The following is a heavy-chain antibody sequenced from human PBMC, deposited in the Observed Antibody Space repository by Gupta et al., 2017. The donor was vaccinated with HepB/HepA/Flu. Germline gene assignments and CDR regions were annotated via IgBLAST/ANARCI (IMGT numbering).Heavy chain of an antibody. CDR2: ISTSSSTI. D-gene: IGHD5-24*01. CDR1: GFTMGDYS. CDR3: ATGWLSNSFNY. V-gene: IGHV3-48*02. J-gene: IGHJ4*02. Sequence: EVQLVESGGGLVQPGGSLRLTCVTSGFTMGDYSLDWVRQAPGKGLEWISYISTSSSTIYYADSVRGRFTISRDNAKNSLYLQMNILRDEDTAIYYCATGWLSNSFNYWGQGALVTASS.